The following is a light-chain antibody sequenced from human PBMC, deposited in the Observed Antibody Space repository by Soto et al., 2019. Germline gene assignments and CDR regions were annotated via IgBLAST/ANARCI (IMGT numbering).Light chain of an antibody. Sequence: EIVMTQSTASLSVSLGERATLSCRASQSVNSNLAWYQQKPGQAPRLLIYGASTRATGIPARFSGSVSGTEFTLTISSLQSEDFAVYYCQQYNNWPPITFGQGTRLEIK. V-gene: IGKV3-15*01. CDR1: QSVNSN. CDR2: GAS. CDR3: QQYNNWPPIT. J-gene: IGKJ5*01.